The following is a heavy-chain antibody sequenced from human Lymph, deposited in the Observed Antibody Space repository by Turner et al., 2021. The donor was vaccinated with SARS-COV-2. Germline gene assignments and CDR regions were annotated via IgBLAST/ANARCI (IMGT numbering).Heavy chain of an antibody. V-gene: IGHV3-33*01. CDR3: AREGYVDDTSCAMDI. Sequence: QVQLLESGGALVRLGRSLDPSCAPSGFTFSDFGIHWVRQAPGKGLGREAVIGYDGSNKYYADSEKGRFTISRDKSRNTLYLQMNSQRAEDTAVYYCAREGYVDDTSCAMDIWGQGTMVTVSS. CDR2: IGYDGSNK. D-gene: IGHD3-16*01. J-gene: IGHJ3*02. CDR1: GFTFSDFG.